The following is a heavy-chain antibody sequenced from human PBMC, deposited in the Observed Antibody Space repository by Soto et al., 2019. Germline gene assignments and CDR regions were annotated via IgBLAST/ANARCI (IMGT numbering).Heavy chain of an antibody. Sequence: GGSLRLSWAASGFTVSSYSMNWVRQPPGKGLEWVSSVSSSSSYIYYADSVKGRFTISRDNAKNSLYLQMNSLRAEDTAVYYCAGEVTIFGARLYYFDYWGQGTLVTVSS. J-gene: IGHJ4*02. CDR1: GFTVSSYS. CDR3: AGEVTIFGARLYYFDY. CDR2: VSSSSSYI. D-gene: IGHD3-3*01. V-gene: IGHV3-21*01.